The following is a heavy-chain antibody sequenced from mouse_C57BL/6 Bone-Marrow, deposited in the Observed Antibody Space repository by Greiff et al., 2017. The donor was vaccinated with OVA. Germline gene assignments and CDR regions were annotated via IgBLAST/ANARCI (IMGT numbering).Heavy chain of an antibody. CDR2: IFTGSGST. V-gene: IGHV1-9*01. J-gene: IGHJ4*01. Sequence: VQLQQSGAELMKPGASVKLSCKATGYTFTGYWIEWVQQRPGHGLEWIGEIFTGSGSTYYNEKLKGRATFTADTSTNTAYMQLSSLTTEDSAIYYCARYHPWTMDYWGQGTSVTVSS. CDR1: GYTFTGYW. CDR3: ARYHPWTMDY.